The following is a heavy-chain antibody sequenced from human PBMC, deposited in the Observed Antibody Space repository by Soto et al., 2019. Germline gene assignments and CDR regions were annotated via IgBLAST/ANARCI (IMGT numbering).Heavy chain of an antibody. CDR2: ISAYNGNT. J-gene: IGHJ3*02. CDR1: GYTFTSYG. Sequence: GASVKVSCKASGYTFTSYGISWVRQAPGQGLEWMGWISAYNGNTNYAQKLQGRVTMTTDTSTSTAYMELRSLRSDDTAVYYCARLNIFTGYYFVGASGDAFDIWGQGTMVTVSS. D-gene: IGHD3-9*01. V-gene: IGHV1-18*01. CDR3: ARLNIFTGYYFVGASGDAFDI.